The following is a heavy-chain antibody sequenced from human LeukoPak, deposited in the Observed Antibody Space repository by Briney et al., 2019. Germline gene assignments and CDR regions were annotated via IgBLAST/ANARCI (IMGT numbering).Heavy chain of an antibody. D-gene: IGHD3-10*01. V-gene: IGHV3-7*03. CDR1: GFTFSNAW. Sequence: GGSLRLSCAASGFTFSNAWMNWVRQAPGKGLEWVANINQGGSERYYVESVKGRFTISRDNAKNSLSLQMNILTVADTAVYYCVREYIDSDYHGLGSYFALDSWGQGILVTVSS. CDR3: VREYIDSDYHGLGSYFALDS. CDR2: INQGGSER. J-gene: IGHJ4*02.